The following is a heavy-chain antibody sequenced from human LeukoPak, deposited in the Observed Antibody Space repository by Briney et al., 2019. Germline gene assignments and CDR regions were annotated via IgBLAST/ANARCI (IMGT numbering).Heavy chain of an antibody. CDR2: IIPILGIA. V-gene: IGHV1-69*04. J-gene: IGHJ4*02. CDR3: ARDTGRTVTTGTTLGLDY. CDR1: GGTFSSYA. D-gene: IGHD4-17*01. Sequence: SVKVSCKASGGTFSSYAISWVRQAPGQGLEWMGRIIPILGIANYAQKFQGRVTITTDKSTSTAYMELSSLRSEDTAVYYCARDTGRTVTTGTTLGLDYWGQGTLVTVSS.